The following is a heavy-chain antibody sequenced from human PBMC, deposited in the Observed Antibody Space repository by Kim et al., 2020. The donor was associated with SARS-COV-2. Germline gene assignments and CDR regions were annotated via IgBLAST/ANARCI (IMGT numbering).Heavy chain of an antibody. CDR3: AEDVSGYSGRGV. V-gene: IGHV3-7*01. CDR1: GFSLSNNA. Sequence: GGSLRLSCAVSGFSLSNNAMNWVRQAPGKGLEWVAVLKGDGSDEYYVDSVKGRFTMSRDNAKNPLYLQMNSLRAEDTALYYCAEDVSGYSGRGVWGQGTT. D-gene: IGHD4-4*01. CDR2: LKGDGSDE. J-gene: IGHJ6*01.